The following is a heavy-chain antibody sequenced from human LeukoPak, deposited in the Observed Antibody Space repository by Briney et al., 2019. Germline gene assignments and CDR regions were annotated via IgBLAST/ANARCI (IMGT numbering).Heavy chain of an antibody. Sequence: SETLSLTCTVSGGSISRDNYYWVWIRQPPGRGLEWIGSIYSGGNTYYNPSLKSRVTISVDTPEKQVSLKLSSVTATDTAVYYCADRGTGTRYYGMDVWGRGTTVTVSS. J-gene: IGHJ6*02. CDR2: IYSGGNT. V-gene: IGHV4-39*01. CDR3: ADRGTGTRYYGMDV. CDR1: GGSISRDNYY. D-gene: IGHD1-7*01.